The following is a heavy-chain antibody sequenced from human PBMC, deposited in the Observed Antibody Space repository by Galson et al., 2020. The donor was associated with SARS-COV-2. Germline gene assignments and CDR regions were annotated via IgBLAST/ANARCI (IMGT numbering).Heavy chain of an antibody. J-gene: IGHJ6*02. V-gene: IGHV3-48*03. D-gene: IGHD3-3*01. CDR2: ISSSGSTT. CDR1: GFTFSSYE. CDR3: ARVKWDELRFCELTAGALYCYYGMDV. Sequence: GGSLRLSCAASGFTFSSYEMNWVRQAPGKGLEWVSYISSSGSTTYYADSVKGRFTISRDNAKNSLYLQMNSLRAEDTAVYYCARVKWDELRFCELTAGALYCYYGMDVWGQGTTVTVSS.